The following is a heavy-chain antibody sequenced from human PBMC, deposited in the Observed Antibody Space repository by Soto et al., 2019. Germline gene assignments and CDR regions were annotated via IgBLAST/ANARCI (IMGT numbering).Heavy chain of an antibody. V-gene: IGHV4-59*04. Sequence: PSETLSLTCTVSGGSINNYYWSWIRQSAGKGLEWIGTIDYGGTIYYNPSLKSRITISLDTSKNQISLRLSSVTAADTAVYYCARHVHNQGYEYYFASWGQGTLVTVS. J-gene: IGHJ4*02. CDR3: ARHVHNQGYEYYFAS. CDR1: GGSINNYY. CDR2: IDYGGTI. D-gene: IGHD3-3*01.